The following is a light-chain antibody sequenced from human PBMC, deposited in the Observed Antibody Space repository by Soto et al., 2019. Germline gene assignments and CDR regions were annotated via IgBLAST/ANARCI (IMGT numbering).Light chain of an antibody. CDR1: SGHSSYA. CDR3: QTWGTGHVV. CDR2: LNSDGSH. Sequence: QPVLTQSPSASASLGASVKLTCTLSSGHSSYAIAWHQQQPEKGPRYLMKLNSDGSHSKGDGIPDRFSGYTSGAERYLTISSLQSEDEADFYCQTWGTGHVVLGGGTKLTV. V-gene: IGLV4-69*01. J-gene: IGLJ2*01.